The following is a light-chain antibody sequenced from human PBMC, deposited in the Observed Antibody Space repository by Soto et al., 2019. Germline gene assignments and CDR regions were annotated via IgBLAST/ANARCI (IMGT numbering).Light chain of an antibody. V-gene: IGLV2-14*01. J-gene: IGLJ1*01. CDR3: SSYTSRSALSV. Sequence: QSVLTQPASVSGSPGQSITISCTGTSSDVGGYNYVSWYQQHPGKAPKLMIYAVSYRPSGVSNRFSGSKSANTASLTISGLQAEDEADYYCSSYTSRSALSVFGTGTKLTVL. CDR1: SSDVGGYNY. CDR2: AVS.